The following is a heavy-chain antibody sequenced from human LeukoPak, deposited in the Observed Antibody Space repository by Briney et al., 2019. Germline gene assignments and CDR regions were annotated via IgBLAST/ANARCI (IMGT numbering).Heavy chain of an antibody. Sequence: ASVKVSCKASGYTFTSYGISWVRQAPGQGLEWMGWINPNSGGTNYAQKFQGRVTMTRDTSISTAYMELSRLRSDDTAVYYCARGRSYYDSSGYVDYWGQGTLVTVSS. D-gene: IGHD3-22*01. CDR1: GYTFTSYG. J-gene: IGHJ4*02. CDR3: ARGRSYYDSSGYVDY. V-gene: IGHV1-2*02. CDR2: INPNSGGT.